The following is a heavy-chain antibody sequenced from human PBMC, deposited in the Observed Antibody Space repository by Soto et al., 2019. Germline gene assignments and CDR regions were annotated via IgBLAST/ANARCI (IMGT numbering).Heavy chain of an antibody. CDR2: ISYDGSNK. CDR3: GKDAPPKQQLDGRVDY. CDR1: EFTFSNYG. Sequence: QVQLVESGGGVVQPGRSLRLSCAASEFTFSNYGMHWVRQAPGMGLEWVAVISYDGSNKYYTDSVKGRFTISRDNSKNRLYLQMNGLRPGDTAENNWGKDAPPKQQLDGRVDYWGQGTLVTVSS. J-gene: IGHJ4*02. D-gene: IGHD6-13*01. V-gene: IGHV3-30*18.